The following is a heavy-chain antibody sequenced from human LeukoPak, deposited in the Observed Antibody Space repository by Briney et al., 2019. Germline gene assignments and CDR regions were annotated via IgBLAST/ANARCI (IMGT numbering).Heavy chain of an antibody. CDR1: GGSFSGYY. J-gene: IGHJ4*02. Sequence: PSETLSLTCAVYGGSFSGYYWSWIRQPPGKGLEWIGEINHSGSTNYNPSLKSRVTISVDTSKNQFSLKLSSVTAADTAVYYCARGLKYYYGSGSPIDYWGQGTLVTVSS. D-gene: IGHD3-10*01. CDR2: INHSGST. CDR3: ARGLKYYYGSGSPIDY. V-gene: IGHV4-34*01.